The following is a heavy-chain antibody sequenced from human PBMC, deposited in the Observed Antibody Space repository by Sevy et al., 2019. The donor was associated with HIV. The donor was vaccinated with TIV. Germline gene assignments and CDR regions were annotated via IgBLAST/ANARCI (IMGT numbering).Heavy chain of an antibody. V-gene: IGHV1-24*01. CDR1: GHTLTELP. J-gene: IGHJ4*02. CDR3: ASTREYYSDNSGYFDY. Sequence: ASVKVSCKFSGHTLTELPIHWVRQAPGKRLEWMGRFDPEDGERIYAQKSQGRDTMTEDTSTDTAYMELSSLRSEDTALYYCASTREYYSDNSGYFDYWGQGTLVTVSS. CDR2: FDPEDGER. D-gene: IGHD3-22*01.